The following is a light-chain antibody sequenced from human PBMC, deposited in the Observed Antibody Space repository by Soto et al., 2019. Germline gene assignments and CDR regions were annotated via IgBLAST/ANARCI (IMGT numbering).Light chain of an antibody. CDR2: AAS. CDR1: QIISSC. Sequence: DMHVTQSPSSLSASGGDRVSITCHSSQIISSCLNWYQQKPGKAPKLLIYAASSLQSGVPSRFSGSGSGTDFTLTISSLQPEDFATYYCQQSYSTLRTSVQGTRLDIK. CDR3: QQSYSTLRT. J-gene: IGKJ1*01. V-gene: IGKV1-39*01.